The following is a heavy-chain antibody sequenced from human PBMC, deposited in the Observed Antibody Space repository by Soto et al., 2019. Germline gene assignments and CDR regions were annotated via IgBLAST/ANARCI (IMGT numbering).Heavy chain of an antibody. J-gene: IGHJ3*01. CDR2: IYGDDGE. D-gene: IGHD3-16*01. Sequence: QITLKESGPTLVKPTQALTLTCTFSGFSLSSSGVGVGWIRQPPGKALEWLALIYGDDGERYTPSLKTRLTITKDTSRNQVVVTINNMDPVDTATYHCAPREGDDYVWGSYKDAFDVWGQGTKVTVSS. CDR1: GFSLSSSGVG. V-gene: IGHV2-5*02. CDR3: APREGDDYVWGSYKDAFDV.